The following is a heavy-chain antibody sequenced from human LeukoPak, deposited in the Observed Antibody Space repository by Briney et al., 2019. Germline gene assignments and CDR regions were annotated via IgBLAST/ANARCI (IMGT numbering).Heavy chain of an antibody. J-gene: IGHJ6*02. V-gene: IGHV4-59*01. CDR2: IYYSGST. CDR3: ARDRPQGYCSGGSCYYGMDV. CDR1: GGSFSGYY. Sequence: PSETLSLTCAVYGGSFSGYYWSWIRQPPGKGLEWIGYIYYSGSTNYNPSLKSRVTISVDTSKNQFSLKLSSVTAADTAVYYCARDRPQGYCSGGSCYYGMDVWGQGTTVTVSS. D-gene: IGHD2-15*01.